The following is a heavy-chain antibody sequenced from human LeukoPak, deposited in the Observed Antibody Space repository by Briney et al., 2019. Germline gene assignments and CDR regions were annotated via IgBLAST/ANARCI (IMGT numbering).Heavy chain of an antibody. CDR1: GYTFTSYD. CDR3: ARDGSTVAGTRIDY. J-gene: IGHJ4*02. V-gene: IGHV1-8*01. CDR2: MNPNSGNT. D-gene: IGHD6-19*01. Sequence: ASVKVSCKASGYTFTSYDINWVRQATGQGLEWMGWMNPNSGNTGYAQKFQGRVTITRDTSISTAYMELSRLRSDDTAVYYCARDGSTVAGTRIDYWGQGTLVTVSS.